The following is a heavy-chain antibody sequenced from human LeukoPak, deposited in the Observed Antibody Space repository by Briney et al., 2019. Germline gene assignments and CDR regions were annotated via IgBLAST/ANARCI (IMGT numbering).Heavy chain of an antibody. CDR3: AKDLKSGYCGGDCYPGDDY. Sequence: GGSLRLSCAASGFTFSSYGMHWVRQAPGKGLEWVAFIRYDGSNKYYADSVKGRFTISRDNSKNTLYLQMNSLRAEDTAVYYCAKDLKSGYCGGDCYPGDDYWGQGTLVTVSS. CDR2: IRYDGSNK. D-gene: IGHD2-21*02. V-gene: IGHV3-30*02. J-gene: IGHJ4*02. CDR1: GFTFSSYG.